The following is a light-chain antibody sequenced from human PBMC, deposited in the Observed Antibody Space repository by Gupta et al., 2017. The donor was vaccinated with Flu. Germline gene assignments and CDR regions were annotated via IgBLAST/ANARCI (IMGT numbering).Light chain of an antibody. J-gene: IGLJ1*01. CDR3: ATWDGSLNAYV. CDR1: RSNLGIAP. CDR2: SNI. Sequence: RFPIFCSGSRSNLGIAPVDWFQMVPGTAPKLLIFSNILRPSGVPDRFSASRFGISASLAVSGLQSEDEADYYCATWDGSLNAYVFGTGTKVTVL. V-gene: IGLV1-44*01.